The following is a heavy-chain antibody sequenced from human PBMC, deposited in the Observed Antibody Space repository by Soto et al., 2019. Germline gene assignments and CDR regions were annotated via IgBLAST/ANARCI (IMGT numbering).Heavy chain of an antibody. CDR1: GFTFDDYA. D-gene: IGHD6-13*01. J-gene: IGHJ3*02. Sequence: GGSLRLSCAASGFTFDDYAMHWVRQAPGKGLEWVSGISWNSGSIGYADSVKGRFTISRDNAKNSLYLQMNSLRAEDTALYYCAKDIGAAAGTGAFDIWGQGTMVTVSS. V-gene: IGHV3-9*01. CDR2: ISWNSGSI. CDR3: AKDIGAAAGTGAFDI.